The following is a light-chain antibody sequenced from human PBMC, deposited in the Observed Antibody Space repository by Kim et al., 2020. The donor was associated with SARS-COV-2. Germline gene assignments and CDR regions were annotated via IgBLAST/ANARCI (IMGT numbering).Light chain of an antibody. Sequence: QSVLTQPPSASGTPGQRVTISCSGSSSNIGGNTVNWYQHLPGTAPKLLIYSNIQRPSGVPDRFSGSKSGTSASLAISGLQSEDEADYYCTAWDDSLTGVVIGGGTQLTVL. CDR3: TAWDDSLTGVV. J-gene: IGLJ2*01. CDR2: SNI. V-gene: IGLV1-44*01. CDR1: SSNIGGNT.